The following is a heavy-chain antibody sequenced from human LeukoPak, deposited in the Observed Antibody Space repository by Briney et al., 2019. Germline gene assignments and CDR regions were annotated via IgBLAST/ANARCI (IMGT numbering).Heavy chain of an antibody. D-gene: IGHD6-19*01. CDR1: GFTFSDYH. V-gene: IGHV3-7*02. Sequence: GGSLRLSCAASGFTFSDYHMTWIRQAPGKGLEWVANIKTDGSEKYFVDSVKGRFTISRDNAKNSLYLQMNSLRVEDTAVYYCAKWTYSSGWYYDYWGQGTLVTVSS. CDR3: AKWTYSSGWYYDY. J-gene: IGHJ4*02. CDR2: IKTDGSEK.